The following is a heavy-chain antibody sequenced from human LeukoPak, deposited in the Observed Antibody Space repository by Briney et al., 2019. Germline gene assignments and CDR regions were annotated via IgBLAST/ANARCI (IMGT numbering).Heavy chain of an antibody. J-gene: IGHJ3*02. D-gene: IGHD4-17*01. Sequence: SETLSLTCAVSDDSFSSHYWTWIRQPPGKGLEWIGYISYVGSTNYNPSLKSRVTISIDTSKNQFSLKLSSVTAADRAVYYCARDLVTVTKGFDIWGQGTIVSVSS. CDR3: ARDLVTVTKGFDI. CDR2: ISYVGST. V-gene: IGHV4-59*11. CDR1: DDSFSSHY.